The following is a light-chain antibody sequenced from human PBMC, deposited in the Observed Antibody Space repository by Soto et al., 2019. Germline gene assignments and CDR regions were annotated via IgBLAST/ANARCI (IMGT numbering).Light chain of an antibody. V-gene: IGKV3-15*01. CDR2: GAS. CDR1: QSVSGN. Sequence: EIVMTQSPATLSVSPGERATLSCRVSQSVSGNLAWYQQKPGQAPRLLIYGASTRPTGIPARFSGSGSGTEFTLTISSLQSEDFAVYYCQQYNNWPPTFGQGTRLEIK. CDR3: QQYNNWPPT. J-gene: IGKJ5*01.